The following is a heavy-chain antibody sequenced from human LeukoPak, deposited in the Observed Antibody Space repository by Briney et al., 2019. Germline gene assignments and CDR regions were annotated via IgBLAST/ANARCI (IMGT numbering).Heavy chain of an antibody. CDR1: GFTFSSYS. V-gene: IGHV3-48*01. CDR3: ARDGRMPLVHFDY. J-gene: IGHJ4*02. CDR2: ISSSSSTI. Sequence: PGGSLRLSCAASGFTFSSYSMNWVRQAPGKGLEWVSYISSSSSTIYYADSVKGRFTISRDNAKNSLYLQMNSLRAEDTAVYYYARDGRMPLVHFDYWGQGTLVTVSS. D-gene: IGHD2-2*01.